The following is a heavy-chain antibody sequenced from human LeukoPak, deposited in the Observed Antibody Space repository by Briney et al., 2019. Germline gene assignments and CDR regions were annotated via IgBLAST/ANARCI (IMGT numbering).Heavy chain of an antibody. D-gene: IGHD2-21*02. CDR2: ISSGSSTI. V-gene: IGHV3-48*02. CDR3: ARENIVVVTAIRDAFDI. J-gene: IGHJ3*02. CDR1: GFTVSSNY. Sequence: EGSLRLSCVASGFTVSSNYMSWVRQAPGKGLEWVSYISSGSSTIYYADSVKGRFTISRDNAKNSLCLQMNSLRDEDTAVYYCARENIVVVTAIRDAFDIWGQGTMVTVSS.